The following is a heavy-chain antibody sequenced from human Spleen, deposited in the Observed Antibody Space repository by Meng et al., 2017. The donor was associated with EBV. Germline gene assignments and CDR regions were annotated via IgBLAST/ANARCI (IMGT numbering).Heavy chain of an antibody. D-gene: IGHD6-19*01. CDR3: GYKPPDSSGCYL. V-gene: IGHV2-5*02. CDR1: AFSHSVSAVG. CDR2: IYWDDIQ. Sequence: HSTVKAFRPAVVNPTPTPSVTCPFSAFSHSVSAVGVGWIRQPRGKALEWLALIYWDDIQYYSPSLRSRVTMTKDTSRTPVVLTMTNLEPVDTTTYYCGYKPPDSSGCYLWGQGTLVTVSS. J-gene: IGHJ5*02.